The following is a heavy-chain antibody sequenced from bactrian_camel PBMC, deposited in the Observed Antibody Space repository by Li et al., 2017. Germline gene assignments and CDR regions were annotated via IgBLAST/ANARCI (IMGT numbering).Heavy chain of an antibody. D-gene: IGHD1*01. CDR3: ATGASFVGSWRY. V-gene: IGHV3-2*01. CDR2: TYSSDGST. CDR1: GITFSSYY. J-gene: IGHJ4*01. Sequence: LVESGGGLVQPGGSLRLSCAASGITFSSYYMSWVRQAPGKGLEWVSSTYSSDGSTYYADSVQGRFTISQDKAKNTVYLQMNGLKPEDTAVYFCATGASFVGSWRYGGQGTQVTVS.